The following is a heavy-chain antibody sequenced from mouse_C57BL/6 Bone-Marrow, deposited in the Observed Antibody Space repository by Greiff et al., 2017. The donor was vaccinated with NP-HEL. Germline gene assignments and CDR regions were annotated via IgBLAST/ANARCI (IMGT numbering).Heavy chain of an antibody. J-gene: IGHJ4*01. CDR1: GFSLSTSGMG. V-gene: IGHV8-12*01. CDR3: ARRADGYYAMDY. D-gene: IGHD2-3*01. Sequence: QVTLKESGPGILQSSQTLSLTCSFSGFSLSTSGMGVSWIRQPSGKGLEWPAHIYWDDDKRFNPSLKRRLTISKDTSRNQIFLKITSVDTADTATYYCARRADGYYAMDYWGQGTSVTVSS. CDR2: IYWDDDK.